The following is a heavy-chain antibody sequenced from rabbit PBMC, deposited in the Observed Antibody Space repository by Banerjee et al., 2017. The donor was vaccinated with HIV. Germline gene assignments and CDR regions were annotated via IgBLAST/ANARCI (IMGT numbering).Heavy chain of an antibody. CDR3: ARELFGNAEGDL. V-gene: IGHV1S45*01. J-gene: IGHJ3*01. CDR2: IDADGSGST. Sequence: QEQLEESGGDLVKPEGSLTLTCTASGFSFSNGYVMCWVRQAPGKGLEWIACIDADGSGSTYYASWAKGRFTISKTSSTTVTLQMTSLTAADTATYFCARELFGNAEGDLWGQGTLVTVS. CDR1: GFSFSNGYV. D-gene: IGHD6-1*01.